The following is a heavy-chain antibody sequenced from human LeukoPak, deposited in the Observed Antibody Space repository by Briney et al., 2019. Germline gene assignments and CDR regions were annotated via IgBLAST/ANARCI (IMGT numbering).Heavy chain of an antibody. CDR3: AGVGTRYYYDSSGYYLPEYFQH. Sequence: SETLSLTCTVSGGSISSYYWSWIRQPPGKGLEWIGYIYYSGSTNYNPSLKSRVTISVDTSKNQFSLKLSSVTAADTAVYYCAGVGTRYYYDSSGYYLPEYFQHWGQGTLVTVSS. CDR2: IYYSGST. D-gene: IGHD3-22*01. CDR1: GGSISSYY. J-gene: IGHJ1*01. V-gene: IGHV4-59*01.